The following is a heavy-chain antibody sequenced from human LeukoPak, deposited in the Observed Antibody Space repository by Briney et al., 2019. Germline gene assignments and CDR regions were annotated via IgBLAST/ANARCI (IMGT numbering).Heavy chain of an antibody. CDR1: GFTFSSYA. Sequence: GGSLRLSCAASGFTFSSYAMSWVRQAPGKGLEWVSAISGSGGSTYYADSVKGRFTISRDNSKNTLYLQMNSLRAEDTAVYYCASRADGLAAAGTAVDYWGQGTLVIVSS. CDR2: ISGSGGST. D-gene: IGHD6-13*01. V-gene: IGHV3-23*01. CDR3: ASRADGLAAAGTAVDY. J-gene: IGHJ4*02.